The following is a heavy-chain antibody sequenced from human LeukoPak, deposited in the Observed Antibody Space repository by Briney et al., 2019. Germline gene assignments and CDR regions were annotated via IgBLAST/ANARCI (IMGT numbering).Heavy chain of an antibody. CDR2: IYYSGDT. CDR1: GASMSSYY. J-gene: IGHJ4*02. Sequence: SKTLSLSCTVSGASMSSYYWRWIQQPPGGGQEWSGYIYYSGDTSYSPSLKSRVTMSLDPSKSQVSLKLRSVTAADTAVYYCARHGVGDGDNFWGQGALVTVSS. V-gene: IGHV4-59*08. CDR3: ARHGVGDGDNF. D-gene: IGHD5-24*01.